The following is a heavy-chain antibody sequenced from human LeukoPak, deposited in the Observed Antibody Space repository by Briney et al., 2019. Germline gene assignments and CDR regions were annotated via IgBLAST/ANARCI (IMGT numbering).Heavy chain of an antibody. V-gene: IGHV3-48*03. CDR2: ISGNASTI. Sequence: PGGSLRLSCAASGFTFSNYEMNWVRQAPGRGLEWVSFISGNASTIYYADSLKGRFTISRDNAKNSLYLQMNNLRAEDTAVYYCARDGSDREYFDSWGQGTLVTVSS. J-gene: IGHJ4*02. CDR1: GFTFSNYE. CDR3: ARDGSDREYFDS. D-gene: IGHD6-19*01.